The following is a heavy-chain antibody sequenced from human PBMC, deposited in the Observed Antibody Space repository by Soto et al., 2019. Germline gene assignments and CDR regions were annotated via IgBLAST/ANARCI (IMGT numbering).Heavy chain of an antibody. CDR2: ISGSGGSK. V-gene: IGHV3-23*01. CDR3: AKATIVIVPASIRDGWFDP. J-gene: IGHJ5*02. Sequence: GGSLRLSCAASGFTFSSYAMSWVRQPPGKGLEWVSGISGSGGSKYYADSVKGRFTISRDNSKYTLYLQMNSLRAEDTAVYYCAKATIVIVPASIRDGWFDPWGQGILVTVSS. CDR1: GFTFSSYA. D-gene: IGHD2-2*02.